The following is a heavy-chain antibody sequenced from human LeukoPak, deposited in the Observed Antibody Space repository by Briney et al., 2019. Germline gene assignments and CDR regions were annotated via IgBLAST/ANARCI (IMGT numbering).Heavy chain of an antibody. Sequence: GASVKVSCKASGYTFTSYDINWVRQATGQGLEWMGWINPNSGGTNYAQKFQGWVTMTRDTSISTAYMELSRLRSDDTAVYYCAREKDSSGYSNWFDPWGQGTLVTVSS. J-gene: IGHJ5*02. V-gene: IGHV1-2*04. D-gene: IGHD3-22*01. CDR1: GYTFTSYD. CDR3: AREKDSSGYSNWFDP. CDR2: INPNSGGT.